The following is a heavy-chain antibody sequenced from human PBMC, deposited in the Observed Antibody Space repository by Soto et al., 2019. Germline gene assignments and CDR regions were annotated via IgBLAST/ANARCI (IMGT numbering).Heavy chain of an antibody. CDR3: TRLETDY. CDR1: GYTFTTHT. CDR2: MNGGNGNT. J-gene: IGHJ4*02. V-gene: IGHV1-3*01. Sequence: QVQLVQSGAEVKRPGASVKVFCKASGYTFTTHTMHWVRQAPGQGLEWMGRMNGGNGNTKYSQKFQGRVTFTRDTFASTAYMELSSLRSEDTAVYYCTRLETDYWGQGTLVTVSS.